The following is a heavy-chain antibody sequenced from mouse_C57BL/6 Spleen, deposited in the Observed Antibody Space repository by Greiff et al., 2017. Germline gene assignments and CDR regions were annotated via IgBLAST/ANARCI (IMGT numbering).Heavy chain of an antibody. D-gene: IGHD1-1*01. Sequence: QVQLKESGPGILQPSQTLSLTCSFSGFSLSTFGMGVGWIRQPSGKGLEWLAHIWWDDDKYYNPALKSRLTISKDTSKNQVFLKIANVDTADTATYYCARIWYYGSSLGYYAMDYWGQGTSVTVSS. CDR1: GFSLSTFGMG. J-gene: IGHJ4*01. V-gene: IGHV8-8*01. CDR2: IWWDDDK. CDR3: ARIWYYGSSLGYYAMDY.